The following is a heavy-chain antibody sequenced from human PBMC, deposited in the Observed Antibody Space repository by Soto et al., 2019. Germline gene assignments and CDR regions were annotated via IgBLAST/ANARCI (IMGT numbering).Heavy chain of an antibody. CDR1: GFTFSSYT. CDR2: ISSSSSYI. CDR3: ARDNVVVPAAIYDPHGMDV. Sequence: GSLRLSCAASGFTFSSYTMNWVRQAPGKGLEWVSSISSSSSYIYYADSVKGRFTISRDNAKNSLYLQMNSLRAEDTAVYYCARDNVVVPAAIYDPHGMDVWGQGTTVTVSS. D-gene: IGHD2-2*02. J-gene: IGHJ6*02. V-gene: IGHV3-21*01.